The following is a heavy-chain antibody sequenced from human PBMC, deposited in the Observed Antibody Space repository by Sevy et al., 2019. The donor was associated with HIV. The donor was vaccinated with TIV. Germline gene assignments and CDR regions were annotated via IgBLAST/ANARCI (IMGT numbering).Heavy chain of an antibody. CDR1: GYTSPALS. J-gene: IGHJ4*02. CDR2: ISTGTDHI. Sequence: GESLKISCTASGYTSPALSFNWVRQAPGKGLEWLSYISTGTDHIYYADSAKGRFTISRDDAKNSVYLEMKSLRDQDTALYYCVRRGVDAYNVYFDLWGQGTLVTVSS. D-gene: IGHD3-10*01. V-gene: IGHV3-21*05. CDR3: VRRGVDAYNVYFDL.